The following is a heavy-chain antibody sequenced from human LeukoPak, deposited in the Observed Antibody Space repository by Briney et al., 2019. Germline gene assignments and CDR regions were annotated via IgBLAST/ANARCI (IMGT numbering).Heavy chain of an antibody. J-gene: IGHJ3*01. CDR3: AKYQGWVRGVMNAFDV. V-gene: IGHV3-7*03. CDR1: GFTFTNYW. Sequence: GGSLRLSCAASGFTFTNYWMNWVRQAPGKGLEWVALINPDGSQTNYVDSVKGRFTISRDNAEKSLYLQMNSLRAEDTAVYYCAKYQGWVRGVMNAFDVWGQGTTVIVSA. D-gene: IGHD3-10*01. CDR2: INPDGSQT.